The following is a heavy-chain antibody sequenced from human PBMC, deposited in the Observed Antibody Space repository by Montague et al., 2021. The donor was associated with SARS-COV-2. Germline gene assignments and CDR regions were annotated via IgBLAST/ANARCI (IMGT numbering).Heavy chain of an antibody. CDR2: IYYTGST. Sequence: SETLSLTCTVSGGSISPYYWSWIRKPPGKGLEWIGNIYYTGSTNYNSSLKSRLTISVDTSENQFSLKLTSVTAADTDVYYCARVGWELLVENYYFDYWGQGTLVTVSS. J-gene: IGHJ4*02. D-gene: IGHD1-26*01. V-gene: IGHV4-59*01. CDR3: ARVGWELLVENYYFDY. CDR1: GGSISPYY.